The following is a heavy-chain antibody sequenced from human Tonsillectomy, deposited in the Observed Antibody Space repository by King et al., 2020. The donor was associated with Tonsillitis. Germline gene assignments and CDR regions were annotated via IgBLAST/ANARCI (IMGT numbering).Heavy chain of an antibody. Sequence: VQLVQSGAEVKKPGASGRVSCKASGYTFTAYYIHWVRQAPGQGLEWMGWINPKSGGPTYTQKFQGRVTMTRDTSISTAYMELSRLRSDDTAVYYCATGGSGWYWVYWGQGTLVTVSS. D-gene: IGHD6-19*01. V-gene: IGHV1-2*02. J-gene: IGHJ4*02. CDR2: INPKSGGP. CDR1: GYTFTAYY. CDR3: ATGGSGWYWVY.